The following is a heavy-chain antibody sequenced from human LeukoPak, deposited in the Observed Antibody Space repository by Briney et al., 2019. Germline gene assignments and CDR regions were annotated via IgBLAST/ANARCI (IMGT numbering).Heavy chain of an antibody. Sequence: ASVKVSCKASGYNFIGYYLHWVRQAPGQGLEWMGWIDPNSGGTKYSQKFQGRVTITRDTSITTTYMELSSLTSDDTAVFFCTRGLYGMDVWGQGTSVTVS. V-gene: IGHV1-2*02. CDR2: IDPNSGGT. CDR3: TRGLYGMDV. CDR1: GYNFIGYY. J-gene: IGHJ6*02.